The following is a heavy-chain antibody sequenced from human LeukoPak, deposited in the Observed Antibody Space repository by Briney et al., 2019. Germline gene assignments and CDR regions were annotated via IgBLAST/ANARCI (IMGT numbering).Heavy chain of an antibody. Sequence: SETLSLTCTVSGGSISSYYCGWIRQPPGKGLEWIGTLYYNGITYYNPSLKSRVTISVDTSKNHFSLKLSSVTAADTAVYYCATWSGRYSSDAFDIWGQGTMVTVSS. CDR3: ATWSGRYSSDAFDI. V-gene: IGHV4-39*02. D-gene: IGHD1-26*01. CDR2: LYYNGIT. CDR1: GGSISSYY. J-gene: IGHJ3*02.